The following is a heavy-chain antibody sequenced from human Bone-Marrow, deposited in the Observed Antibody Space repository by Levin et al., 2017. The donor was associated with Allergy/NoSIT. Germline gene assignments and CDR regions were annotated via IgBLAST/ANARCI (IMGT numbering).Heavy chain of an antibody. Sequence: SETLSLTCTVSGGSISSSSYYWGWIRQPPGKGLEWIGSIYYSGSTYYNPSLKSRVTISVDTSKNQFSLKLSSVTAADTAVYYCARHAPTVTTTWSPGYGMDVWGQGTTVTVSS. D-gene: IGHD4-11*01. CDR1: GGSISSSSYY. J-gene: IGHJ6*02. CDR3: ARHAPTVTTTWSPGYGMDV. V-gene: IGHV4-39*01. CDR2: IYYSGST.